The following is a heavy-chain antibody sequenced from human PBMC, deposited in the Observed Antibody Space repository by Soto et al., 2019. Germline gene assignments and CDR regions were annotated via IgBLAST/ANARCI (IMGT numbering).Heavy chain of an antibody. CDR1: GGTFSSYA. J-gene: IGHJ6*02. CDR2: IIPIFGTA. D-gene: IGHD1-20*01. Sequence: SVKVSCKTSGGTFSSYAISWVRQAPGQVLEWMGGIIPIFGTANDEQNFQGERKITAEESTRTGYFGLSSLRSEYTAMYYRASVKWNREYYYYGMDVWSQWHKVTVYS. V-gene: IGHV1-69*13. CDR3: ASVKWNREYYYYGMDV.